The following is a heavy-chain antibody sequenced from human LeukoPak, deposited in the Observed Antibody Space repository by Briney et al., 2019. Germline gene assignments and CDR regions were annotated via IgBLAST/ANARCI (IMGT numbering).Heavy chain of an antibody. CDR1: GFTFSSYA. CDR3: AKARPTGDYYFYSMDV. V-gene: IGHV3-23*01. D-gene: IGHD3-10*01. CDR2: IRGGSGST. J-gene: IGHJ6*02. Sequence: GGSLRLSCAASGFTFSSYAMTWVRQAPGEGLEWVSTIRGGSGSTYYADSVKDRFTISRDNSKNTLCLHMDSLRAEDTAVYYCAKARPTGDYYFYSMDVWGQGTTVTVSS.